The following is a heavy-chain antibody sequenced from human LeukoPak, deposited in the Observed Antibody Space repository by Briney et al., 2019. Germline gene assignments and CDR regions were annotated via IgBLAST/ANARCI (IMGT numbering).Heavy chain of an antibody. CDR3: ARRVGYFDY. CDR1: GGSFIGYY. J-gene: IGHJ4*02. Sequence: SETLSLTCAVYGGSFIGYYWSWIRQPPGKGLEWIGEINHSGSTNYNPSLKSRVTISVDTSKNQFSLKLSSVTAADTAVYYCARRVGYFDYWGQGTLVTVSS. CDR2: INHSGST. V-gene: IGHV4-34*01.